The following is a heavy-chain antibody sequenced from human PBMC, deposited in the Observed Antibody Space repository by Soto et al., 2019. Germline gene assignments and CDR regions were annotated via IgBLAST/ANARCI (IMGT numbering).Heavy chain of an antibody. V-gene: IGHV1-2*04. J-gene: IGHJ4*02. CDR3: ARSVYGSGRYYWTFDY. CDR1: GYTFTGYY. Sequence: ASVKVSCKASGYTFTGYYMHWVRQAPGQGLEWMGWINPNSGGTNYAQKFQGWVTMTRDTSINTAYMELSRLRSDDTAVYYCARSVYGSGRYYWTFDYWGQGTLVTVSS. CDR2: INPNSGGT. D-gene: IGHD3-10*01.